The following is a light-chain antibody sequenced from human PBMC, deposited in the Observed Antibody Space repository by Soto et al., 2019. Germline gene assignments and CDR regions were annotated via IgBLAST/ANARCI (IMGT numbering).Light chain of an antibody. V-gene: IGKV1-17*01. Sequence: DIQMTQSPSSLSASVGDRVTITCRASQSIRNDLGWYQQKSGKAPKRLIYDASTLQTGVPSRFSGSGSGREFTLTISSLQPEDFATYYCLHQNSYLALSFGGGTKVE. CDR1: QSIRND. J-gene: IGKJ4*01. CDR3: LHQNSYLALS. CDR2: DAS.